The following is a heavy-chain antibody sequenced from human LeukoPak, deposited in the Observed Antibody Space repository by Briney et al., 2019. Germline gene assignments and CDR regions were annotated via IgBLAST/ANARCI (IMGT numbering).Heavy chain of an antibody. D-gene: IGHD7-27*01. CDR3: ARHFDRNWDDAFDI. Sequence: TSETLSLTCTVSGYSISSGYYWGWIRQPPGKGLEWIGSIFHSGSTYYNPSLKSRITISVDTSKNQFSLRLSSVTAADTAVYYCARHFDRNWDDAFDIWGQGTMVTVSS. J-gene: IGHJ3*02. CDR1: GYSISSGYY. V-gene: IGHV4-38-2*02. CDR2: IFHSGST.